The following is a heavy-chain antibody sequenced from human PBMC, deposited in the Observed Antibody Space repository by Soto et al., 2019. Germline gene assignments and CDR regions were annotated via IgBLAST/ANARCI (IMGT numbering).Heavy chain of an antibody. CDR1: SGSISSSKW. CDR3: ARDGRDSYNLGY. V-gene: IGHV4-4*02. J-gene: IGHJ4*02. Sequence: QVQLQESGPGLVKPSGTLSLTCVVSSGSISSSKWWSWVRQPPGKGLEWIGEIHESGSTNYNPSLKSQVTISLDKSTNQCSLNLNSVTAADTAVYYCARDGRDSYNLGYWGQGTLVTVSS. D-gene: IGHD1-1*01. CDR2: IHESGST.